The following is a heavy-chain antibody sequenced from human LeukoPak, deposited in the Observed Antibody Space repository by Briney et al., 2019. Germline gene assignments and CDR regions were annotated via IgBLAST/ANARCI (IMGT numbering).Heavy chain of an antibody. Sequence: ASVKVSCKASGYIFTSSGISWVRQATGQGLEWMGWMNPNSGKTGSAQKFQGRLTMTKNTSTTTAYMEVTGLRFEDTAIYYCARGRPGPAGAGTYDFWGQGTLITVSS. CDR2: MNPNSGKT. J-gene: IGHJ4*02. CDR1: GYIFTSSG. D-gene: IGHD6-13*01. V-gene: IGHV1-8*02. CDR3: ARGRPGPAGAGTYDF.